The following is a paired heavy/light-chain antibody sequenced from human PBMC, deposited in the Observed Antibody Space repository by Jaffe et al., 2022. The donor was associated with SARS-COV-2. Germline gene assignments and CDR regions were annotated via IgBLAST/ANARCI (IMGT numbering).Light chain of an antibody. J-gene: IGKJ3*01. V-gene: IGKV1-39*01. CDR3: QQSYSIPFT. CDR2: DAS. CDR1: QYISRY. Sequence: DIQMTQSPSSLSPSVGDRVTITCRASQYISRYLNWYQQKPGKAPELLIYDASGLQSGVPSRFSGSGSGTDFTLTISSLQPGDFATYYCQQSYSIPFTFGPGTKVDIK.
Heavy chain of an antibody. D-gene: IGHD2-21*01. CDR1: GFTFNSYA. V-gene: IGHV3-23*01. J-gene: IGHJ2*01. CDR2: ISDSGGST. CDR3: AKTYNWYFDL. Sequence: EVQLLESGGGLVQPGGSLRLSCAASGFTFNSYAMSWVRQAPGKGLEWVSGISDSGGSTYYADSVKGRFTISRDNSKNTLFLQMYSLRADDTAVYYCAKTYNWYFDLWGRGTLVTVSS.